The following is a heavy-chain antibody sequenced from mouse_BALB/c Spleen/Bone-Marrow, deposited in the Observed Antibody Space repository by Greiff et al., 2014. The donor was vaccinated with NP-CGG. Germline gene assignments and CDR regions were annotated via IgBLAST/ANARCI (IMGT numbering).Heavy chain of an antibody. CDR1: GYTFTDYV. V-gene: IGHV1-77*01. CDR3: ARDYYGSSGAMDY. D-gene: IGHD1-1*01. CDR2: IYPGSGST. Sequence: QVQLKQSGPELVKPGASVKMSCKASGYTFTDYVISWVKQRTGQGLEWIGEIYPGSGSTYYNEKFKGKATLTADKSSNTAYMQLSSLTSEDSAVYFCARDYYGSSGAMDYWGQGTSVPVSS. J-gene: IGHJ4*01.